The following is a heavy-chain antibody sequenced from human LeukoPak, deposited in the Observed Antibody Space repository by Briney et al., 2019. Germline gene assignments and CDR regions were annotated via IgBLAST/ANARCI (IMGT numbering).Heavy chain of an antibody. Sequence: GGSLRLSCAASGFTFSSYGMHWVRQAPGKGLEWVAVISYDGSNKYYADSVKGRFTISRDNSKNTLYLQMNSLRAEDTAVYHCARSRVVVVPAAIDYWGQGTLVTVSS. CDR2: ISYDGSNK. D-gene: IGHD2-2*01. CDR3: ARSRVVVVPAAIDY. CDR1: GFTFSSYG. J-gene: IGHJ4*02. V-gene: IGHV3-30*19.